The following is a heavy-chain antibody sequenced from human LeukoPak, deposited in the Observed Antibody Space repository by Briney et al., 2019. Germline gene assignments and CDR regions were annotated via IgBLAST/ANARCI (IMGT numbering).Heavy chain of an antibody. J-gene: IGHJ4*02. CDR3: APSGEDYFDY. CDR2: INPNSGGT. D-gene: IGHD3-3*01. V-gene: IGHV1-2*02. Sequence: ASVKVSCKASGYTFTGYPMHWVRQAPGQGLEWMGWINPNSGGTNYAQNFQGRVTMTRDTSISTAYMELSRLTSDDTAVYFCAPSGEDYFDYWGQGTLLAVSP. CDR1: GYTFTGYP.